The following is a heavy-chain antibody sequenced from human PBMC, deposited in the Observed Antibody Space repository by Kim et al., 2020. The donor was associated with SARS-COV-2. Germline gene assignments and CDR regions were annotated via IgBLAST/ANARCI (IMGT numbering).Heavy chain of an antibody. D-gene: IGHD3-22*01. CDR3: ARAVITMIVVVGAFDI. J-gene: IGHJ3*02. Sequence: PYLKSRVTISVDTSKNQFSRKLSSVTAADTAVYYCARAVITMIVVVGAFDIWGQGTMVTVSS. V-gene: IGHV4-31*02.